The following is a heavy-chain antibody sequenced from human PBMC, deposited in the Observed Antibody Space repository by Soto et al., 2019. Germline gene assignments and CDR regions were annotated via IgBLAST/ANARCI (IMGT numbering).Heavy chain of an antibody. CDR3: ARDRGVGCSGGSCYPKTYYYYYMDV. J-gene: IGHJ6*03. Sequence: PGGSLRLSCAASGFTFSSYGMHWVRQAPGKGLEWVAVIWYDGSNKYYADSVKGRFTIPRHNSKNTLYLQMNSLRAEDTAVYYCARDRGVGCSGGSCYPKTYYYYYMDVWGKGTTVTVSS. V-gene: IGHV3-33*01. D-gene: IGHD2-15*01. CDR2: IWYDGSNK. CDR1: GFTFSSYG.